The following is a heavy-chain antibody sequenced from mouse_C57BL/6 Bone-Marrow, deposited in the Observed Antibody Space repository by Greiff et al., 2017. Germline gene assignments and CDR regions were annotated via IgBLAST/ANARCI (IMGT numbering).Heavy chain of an antibody. V-gene: IGHV5-6-4*01. D-gene: IGHD2-4*01. Sequence: EVKLVESGGGLVKPGGSLKLSCAASGFTFSSYTMSWVRQTPEKRLEWVATISSGGSYTYYPDSVKGRFTISRDNAKNTLYLQMSSLKSEDTAMYYCTRDLDYAGYAMDYWGQGTSVTVSS. CDR1: GFTFSSYT. CDR3: TRDLDYAGYAMDY. J-gene: IGHJ4*01. CDR2: ISSGGSYT.